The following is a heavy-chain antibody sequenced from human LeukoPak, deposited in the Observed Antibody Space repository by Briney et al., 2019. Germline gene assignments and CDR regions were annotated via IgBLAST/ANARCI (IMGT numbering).Heavy chain of an antibody. D-gene: IGHD3-10*01. CDR3: TTKGHYYGSGSSPAYFDY. Sequence: GGSLRLSCAASGFTFSNAWMSWVRQAPGKGLEWVGRIKSKTDGGTTDYAAPVKGRFTISRDDSKNTLYLQVNSLKTEDTAVYYCTTKGHYYGSGSSPAYFDYWGQGTLVTVSS. J-gene: IGHJ4*02. CDR2: IKSKTDGGTT. V-gene: IGHV3-15*01. CDR1: GFTFSNAW.